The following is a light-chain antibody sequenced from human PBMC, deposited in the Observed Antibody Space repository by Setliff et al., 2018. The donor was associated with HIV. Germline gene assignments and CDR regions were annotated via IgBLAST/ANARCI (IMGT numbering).Light chain of an antibody. J-gene: IGLJ1*01. V-gene: IGLV2-14*03. CDR2: DVT. CDR3: NSYASPSTLGV. CDR1: SSDVGGYNF. Sequence: QSALAQPASVSGSPGQSITISCTGTSSDVGGYNFVAWYQQHTGKAPKLLIYDVTNRPSGVSNRFSGSKSGNTASLTISGLQAEDEADYYCNSYASPSTLGVFGSGTKVTVL.